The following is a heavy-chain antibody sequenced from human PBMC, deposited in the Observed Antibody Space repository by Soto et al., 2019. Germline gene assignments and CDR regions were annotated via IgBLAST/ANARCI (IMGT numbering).Heavy chain of an antibody. CDR3: ASPQYYPNGYGMDV. Sequence: ASVKVSCKASGGTFSSYAISWVRQAPGQGLEWMGGIIPIFGTANYAQKFQGRVTITADESTSTAYMELSSLRSEDTAVYYCASPQYYPNGYGMDVWGQGTTVTVSS. CDR2: IIPIFGTA. CDR1: GGTFSSYA. D-gene: IGHD3-10*01. V-gene: IGHV1-69*13. J-gene: IGHJ6*02.